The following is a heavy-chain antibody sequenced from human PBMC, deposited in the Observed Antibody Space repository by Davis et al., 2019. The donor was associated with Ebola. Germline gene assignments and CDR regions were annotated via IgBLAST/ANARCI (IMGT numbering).Heavy chain of an antibody. CDR3: ARDHGGSGSYYNYYYYGMDV. J-gene: IGHJ6*02. CDR2: IKQDGSEK. D-gene: IGHD3-10*01. V-gene: IGHV3-7*03. CDR1: GFTFSSYW. Sequence: PGGSLRLPCAASGFTFSSYWMSWVRQAPGKGLEWVANIKQDGSEKYYVDSVKGRFTISRDNAKNSLYLQMNSLRVEDTAVYYCARDHGGSGSYYNYYYYGMDVWGQGTTVTVSS.